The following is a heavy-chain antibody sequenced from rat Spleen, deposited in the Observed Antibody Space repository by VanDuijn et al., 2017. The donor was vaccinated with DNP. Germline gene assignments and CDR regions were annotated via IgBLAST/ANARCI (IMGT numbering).Heavy chain of an antibody. CDR2: ISSGGNT. CDR1: GFSLTSYN. J-gene: IGHJ1*01. D-gene: IGHD1-10*01. Sequence: QVQLKESGPGLVQPSQTLSLTCTVAGFSLTSYNIHWVRQPPGRGLEWIASISSGGNTYYNSPLRSRLSISRDTSKSQVFLKMNSLQTEDTAIYFCTREDYNNYWYFDFWGPGTMVTVSS. V-gene: IGHV2-6*01. CDR3: TREDYNNYWYFDF.